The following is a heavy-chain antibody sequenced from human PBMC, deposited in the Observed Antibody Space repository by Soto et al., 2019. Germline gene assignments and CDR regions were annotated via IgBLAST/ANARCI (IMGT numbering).Heavy chain of an antibody. CDR2: VTDTGGST. J-gene: IGHJ6*02. CDR3: ARLYYDYV. CDR1: GFNFYAYA. D-gene: IGHD3-3*01. V-gene: IGHV3-23*01. Sequence: PGGSLRLSCAASGFNFYAYAMTWVRQAPGKGLEWVSAVTDTGGSTYYADSVKGRFTISRDDPENSLYLQMNSLRDEDTATYYCARLYYDYVWGQGTTVTVSS.